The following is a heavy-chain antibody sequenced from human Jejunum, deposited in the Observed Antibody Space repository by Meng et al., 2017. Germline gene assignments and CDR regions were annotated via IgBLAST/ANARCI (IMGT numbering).Heavy chain of an antibody. CDR3: ARADYVRYFDL. Sequence: QVQLQASGPGLVKPSGTLSLTCAVSGGSIESNNWWTWIRQPPGQGLEWIGEVYHSGSTHYNPSLQSRVTISIDNSKNRFSLSLNSVTASDTAIYYCARADYVRYFDLWGRGTLVTVSS. V-gene: IGHV4-4*02. CDR1: GGSIESNNW. D-gene: IGHD3-10*02. J-gene: IGHJ2*01. CDR2: VYHSGST.